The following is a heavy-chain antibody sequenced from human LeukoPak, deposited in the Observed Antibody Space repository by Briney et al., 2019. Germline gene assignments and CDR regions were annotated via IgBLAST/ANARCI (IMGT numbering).Heavy chain of an antibody. V-gene: IGHV3-23*01. CDR1: GFTFSSYW. CDR3: AKGLTFYSYSGMDV. CDR2: ISGSGGGT. J-gene: IGHJ6*02. D-gene: IGHD6-19*01. Sequence: GGSLRLSCAASGFTFSSYWMHWVRQAPGKGLEWVSGISGSGGGTYYADSVKGRFTTSRDNSKNTLHLQMNSLRAEDTAVYYCAKGLTFYSYSGMDVWGQGTTVTVSS.